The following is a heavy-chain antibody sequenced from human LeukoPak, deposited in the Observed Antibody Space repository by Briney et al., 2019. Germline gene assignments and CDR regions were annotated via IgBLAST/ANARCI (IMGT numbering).Heavy chain of an antibody. CDR1: GFTFSSYG. V-gene: IGHV3-30*18. Sequence: GGSLRLSCAASGFTFSSYGMHWVRQAPGKGLEWVAVISYDGSNKYYADSVKGRFTISRDNSKNTLYLQMNSLRAEDTAVYYCAKEEGGFSPFDAFDIWGQGTMVTVSP. J-gene: IGHJ3*02. CDR3: AKEEGGFSPFDAFDI. CDR2: ISYDGSNK. D-gene: IGHD3-16*01.